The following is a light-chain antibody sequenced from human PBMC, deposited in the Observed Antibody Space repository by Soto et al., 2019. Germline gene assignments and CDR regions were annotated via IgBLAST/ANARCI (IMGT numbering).Light chain of an antibody. CDR2: AAS. Sequence: DIQMTQSPSSLSASVGDRVTITCRASQSISSYLNWYQQKPGKAPKLLIYAASSLQSGVPSRFSCSGSGTDFPLTISSLQPEDFATYYCQQSYSTPQTFGQGTKVEIK. CDR3: QQSYSTPQT. CDR1: QSISSY. V-gene: IGKV1-39*01. J-gene: IGKJ1*01.